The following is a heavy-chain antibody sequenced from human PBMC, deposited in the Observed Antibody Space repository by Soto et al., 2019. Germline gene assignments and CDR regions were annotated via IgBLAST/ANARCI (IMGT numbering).Heavy chain of an antibody. Sequence: QLQLVQSGAEVKRPGASVRVSCEASGYPFAKYGISWIRQAPGQGLEWKGWIRPDNGNTEYAQKFQGRVSMTRDASSNTAYLEGRSLRSDDTAMFYCATSYDSGFDPWGQGTLVSVSS. D-gene: IGHD5-12*01. CDR2: IRPDNGNT. J-gene: IGHJ5*02. V-gene: IGHV1-18*04. CDR3: ATSYDSGFDP. CDR1: GYPFAKYG.